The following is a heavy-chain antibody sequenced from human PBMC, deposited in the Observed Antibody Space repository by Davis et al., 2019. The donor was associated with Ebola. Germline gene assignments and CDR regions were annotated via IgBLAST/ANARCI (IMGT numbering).Heavy chain of an antibody. J-gene: IGHJ4*02. CDR1: GFTFSDYY. Sequence: GGSLRLSCVASGFTFSDYYMSWIRLAPGKGLERISYISGRGSTLDYVDSVKGRFTISRDNAKNSLYLQMNSLRDEDSALYFCTRETTVAGTGFEYWGQGTLVTVSS. CDR3: TRETTVAGTGFEY. V-gene: IGHV3-11*04. D-gene: IGHD6-19*01. CDR2: ISGRGSTL.